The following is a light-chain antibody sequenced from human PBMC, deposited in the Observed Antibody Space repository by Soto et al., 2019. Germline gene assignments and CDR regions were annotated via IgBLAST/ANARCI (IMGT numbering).Light chain of an antibody. V-gene: IGKV3-15*01. Sequence: EIVMTQSPSTLSVSPGERATLSCRASQSVSSNLAWYQQKPGQAPRLLIYGASTRATGIPARFSGSGSGTEFTLTIGILQSEDFAVYYCQQYNNWPSWTFGQGTKVEIK. CDR1: QSVSSN. CDR3: QQYNNWPSWT. CDR2: GAS. J-gene: IGKJ1*01.